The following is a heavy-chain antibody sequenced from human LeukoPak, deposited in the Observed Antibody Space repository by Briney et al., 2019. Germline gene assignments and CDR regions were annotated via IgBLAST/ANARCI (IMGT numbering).Heavy chain of an antibody. J-gene: IGHJ4*02. CDR3: ARVEVNKRLLVDY. Sequence: GGSLRLSCAASGFSFSNFWMHSVRQAPGKGLVWVSRINGDGTSQAPGKGLVWVSRINSDGSSTTYADSVKGRFTISRDNAKNTLYLQMNSLRAEDTAVYYCARVEVNKRLLVDYWGQGTLVTVSS. CDR2: INSDGSST. D-gene: IGHD6-25*01. CDR1: GFSFSNFW. V-gene: IGHV3-74*01.